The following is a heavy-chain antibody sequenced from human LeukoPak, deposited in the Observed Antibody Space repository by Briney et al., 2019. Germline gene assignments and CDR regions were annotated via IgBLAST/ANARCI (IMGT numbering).Heavy chain of an antibody. V-gene: IGHV1-46*01. CDR1: GYTFTSYY. D-gene: IGHD1-26*01. Sequence: ASVTVSFKASGYTFTSYYMHWVRQAPGQGLEWMGLINPSGGSTSYAQKFQGRVTIPRDMSTTTVYMELSSLRSEDTAVYYCARGRTSHSSGSYRIGKFDYWGQGTLVTVSS. CDR2: INPSGGST. J-gene: IGHJ4*02. CDR3: ARGRTSHSSGSYRIGKFDY.